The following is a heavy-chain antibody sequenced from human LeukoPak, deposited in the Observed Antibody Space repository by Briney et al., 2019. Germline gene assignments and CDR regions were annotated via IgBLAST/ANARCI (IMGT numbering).Heavy chain of an antibody. CDR1: RGAISIYY. J-gene: IGHJ4*02. CDR3: ARGVYIAAAQYGY. D-gene: IGHD6-13*01. CDR2: IYYSGTT. V-gene: IGHV4-59*01. Sequence: PLETLSLTCTVSRGAISIYYWSWIRQPPRKGLEWIGYIYYSGTTNYNPSLKSRVTISVDTSKNQFSLKLNSVTAADTAVYYCARGVYIAAAQYGYWGQGTLVTVSS.